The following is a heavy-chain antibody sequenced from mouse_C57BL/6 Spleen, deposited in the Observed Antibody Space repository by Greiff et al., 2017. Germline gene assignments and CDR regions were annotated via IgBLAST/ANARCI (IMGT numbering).Heavy chain of an antibody. J-gene: IGHJ1*03. V-gene: IGHV5-9-1*02. CDR2: ISSGGDYI. CDR1: GFTFSSYA. CDR3: TREGGKGSLYFEV. Sequence: EVNVVESGEGLVKPGGSLKLSCAASGFTFSSYAMSWVRQTPEKRLEWVAYISSGGDYIYYADTVKGRFTISRDNARNTLYLQMSSLKSEDTAMYYCTREGGKGSLYFEVWGTGTTVTVSS.